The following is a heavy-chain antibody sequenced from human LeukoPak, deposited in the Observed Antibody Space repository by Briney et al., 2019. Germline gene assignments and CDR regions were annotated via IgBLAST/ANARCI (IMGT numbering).Heavy chain of an antibody. CDR2: ISYEGSNK. Sequence: GRSLRLSCAASGFTFSSYAMHWVRQAPGKGLEWVAVISYEGSNKYYADSVKGRFTISRDNSKNTLYLQMNSLRAEDTAVYYCARDGHYYDSSGYYFRGVLDYWGQGTLVTVSS. CDR3: ARDGHYYDSSGYYFRGVLDY. V-gene: IGHV3-30-3*01. J-gene: IGHJ4*02. D-gene: IGHD3-22*01. CDR1: GFTFSSYA.